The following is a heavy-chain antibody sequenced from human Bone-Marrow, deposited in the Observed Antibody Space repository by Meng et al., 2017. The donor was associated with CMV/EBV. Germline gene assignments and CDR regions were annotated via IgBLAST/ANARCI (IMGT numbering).Heavy chain of an antibody. CDR2: ITASGGST. J-gene: IGHJ4*02. V-gene: IGHV3-23*01. CDR1: GFTFSSYA. CDR3: AKAFSASWYREYYDD. D-gene: IGHD6-13*01. Sequence: SCAASGFTFSSYAMSWVRQAPGKGLAWVSAITASGGSTFYADSVKGRFTVSRDNSKNTLYLQMSSLRAEDTALYYCAKAFSASWYREYYDDWGQGTRVTGSS.